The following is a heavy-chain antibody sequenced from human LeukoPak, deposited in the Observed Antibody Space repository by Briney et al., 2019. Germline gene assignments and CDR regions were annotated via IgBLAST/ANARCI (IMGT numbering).Heavy chain of an antibody. V-gene: IGHV4-34*01. Sequence: SETLSLTCAVYGGSFSGYYWSWIRQPPGKGLGWIGEINHSGSTNYNPSLKSRVTISVDTSKNQFSLKLSSVTAADTAVYYCARGKRYSSSWYNWFDPWGQGTLVTVSS. CDR3: ARGKRYSSSWYNWFDP. J-gene: IGHJ5*02. CDR2: INHSGST. D-gene: IGHD6-13*01. CDR1: GGSFSGYY.